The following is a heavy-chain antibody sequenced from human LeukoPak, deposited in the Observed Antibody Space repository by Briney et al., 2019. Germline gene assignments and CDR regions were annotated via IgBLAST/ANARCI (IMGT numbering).Heavy chain of an antibody. CDR2: ISSGGSTI. D-gene: IGHD2-21*01. CDR1: GFTFSNNE. J-gene: IGHJ4*02. V-gene: IGHV3-48*03. CDR3: VRAKFLRPKSFFDY. Sequence: GGSLRLSCAASGFTFSNNEMSWVRQAPGKGLEWVSYISSGGSTIYYADSVKGRFTISSDNAKNSLYLQMNSLRAEDTAVYYCVRAKFLRPKSFFDYWGQGTLVTVS.